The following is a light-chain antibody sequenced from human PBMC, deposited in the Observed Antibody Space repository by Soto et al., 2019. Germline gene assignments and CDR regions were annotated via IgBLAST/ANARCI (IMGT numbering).Light chain of an antibody. CDR1: QSVSNNY. Sequence: DIVLTQSPGTLSLSPGERATLSCRASQSVSNNYLAWYQQKPGQAPRLLIYGASSRASGIPDRFSGSGSGTDFTLTVSRLEPEDFAVYYCQQYGSSRWTFGQGTKVEI. CDR3: QQYGSSRWT. J-gene: IGKJ1*01. CDR2: GAS. V-gene: IGKV3-20*01.